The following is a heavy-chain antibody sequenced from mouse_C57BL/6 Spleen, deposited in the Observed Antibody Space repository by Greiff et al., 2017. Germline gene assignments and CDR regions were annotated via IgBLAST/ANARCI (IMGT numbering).Heavy chain of an antibody. V-gene: IGHV5-17*01. Sequence: EVHLVESGGGLVKPGGSLKLSCAASGFTFSDYGMHWVRQAPETGLEWVAYISSGSSTIYYADTVKGRFTISRDNAKNTLFLQMTSLRSEDTAMYYCARAAGYYYFDYWGQGTTLTVSS. CDR2: ISSGSSTI. CDR3: ARAAGYYYFDY. J-gene: IGHJ2*01. D-gene: IGHD2-3*01. CDR1: GFTFSDYG.